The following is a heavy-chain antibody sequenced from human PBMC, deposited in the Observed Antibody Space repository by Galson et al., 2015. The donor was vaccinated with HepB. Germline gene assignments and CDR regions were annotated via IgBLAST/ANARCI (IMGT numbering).Heavy chain of an antibody. J-gene: IGHJ4*02. D-gene: IGHD6-13*01. CDR1: GYTLTEVS. CDR3: ATRIFRGSSWSRDF. CDR2: FDPEDGET. Sequence: SVKVSCKVSGYTLTEVSISWVRQTPGKGLEWMGGFDPEDGETIYAQKFQGRVTMTEDTSTDTAYMELSSLRSEDTAVYYCATRIFRGSSWSRDFWGQGTLVTVSS. V-gene: IGHV1-24*01.